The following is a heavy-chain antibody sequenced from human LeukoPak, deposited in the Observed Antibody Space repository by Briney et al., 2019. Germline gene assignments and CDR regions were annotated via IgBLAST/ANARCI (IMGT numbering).Heavy chain of an antibody. Sequence: PGGSLRLSCAASGFTFSSYGMHWVRQAPGKGLEGVAFIRYDGSKKYYTDSVKGRFTVSRDNSKNTLYLQMNSLSAEDTAFYYCAKEELRRITMWGYMDVWGKGTTVTISS. D-gene: IGHD3-10*02. V-gene: IGHV3-30*02. CDR2: IRYDGSKK. CDR1: GFTFSSYG. J-gene: IGHJ6*03. CDR3: AKEELRRITMWGYMDV.